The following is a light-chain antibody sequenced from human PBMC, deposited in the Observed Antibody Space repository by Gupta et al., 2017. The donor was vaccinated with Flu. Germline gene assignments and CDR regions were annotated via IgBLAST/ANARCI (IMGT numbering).Light chain of an antibody. CDR3: CSYAGRYTPDV. V-gene: IGLV2-11*01. CDR1: SSDVGDYNY. Sequence: QSALTQPRSVSGSPGQSVTISCTGISSDVGDYNYVSWYQQHPGKAPKLMIYDVSKRPSGVPDRFSGSKSGNTASLTISGLQAEDEADYFCCSYAGRYTPDVFGSGTKVTVL. CDR2: DVS. J-gene: IGLJ1*01.